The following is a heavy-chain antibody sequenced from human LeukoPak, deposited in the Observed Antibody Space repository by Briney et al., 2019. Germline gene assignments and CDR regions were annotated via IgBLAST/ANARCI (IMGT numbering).Heavy chain of an antibody. V-gene: IGHV1-18*01. D-gene: IGHD2-15*01. J-gene: IGHJ6*02. Sequence: ASVKVSCKASGGTFSSYAISWVRQAPGQGLEWMGWISAYNGNTNYAQKLQGRVTMPTDTSTSTAYMELRSLRSDDTAVYYCARDCSGGSCYSYYYYGMDVWGQGTTVTVSS. CDR2: ISAYNGNT. CDR1: GGTFSSYA. CDR3: ARDCSGGSCYSYYYYGMDV.